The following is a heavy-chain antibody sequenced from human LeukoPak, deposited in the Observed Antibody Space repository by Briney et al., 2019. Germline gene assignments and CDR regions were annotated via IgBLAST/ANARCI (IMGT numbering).Heavy chain of an antibody. CDR2: ISDNSYWI. CDR1: GFTFSSYS. Sequence: GGSLRLSCAASGFTFSSYSMSWVRQAPGKGLEWVSSISDNSYWIYYADSVEGRFIISRDNAKNSLYLQMNSLRAEDTAVYYCARDRGIVGTTGYYYMDVWGKGTTVTVSS. D-gene: IGHD1-26*01. V-gene: IGHV3-21*01. CDR3: ARDRGIVGTTGYYYMDV. J-gene: IGHJ6*03.